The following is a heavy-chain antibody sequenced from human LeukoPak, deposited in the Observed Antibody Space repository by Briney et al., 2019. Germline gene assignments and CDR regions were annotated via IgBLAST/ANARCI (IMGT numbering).Heavy chain of an antibody. CDR3: AKIIAAVMYYFDY. J-gene: IGHJ4*02. CDR2: ISGSGGST. Sequence: GGSLRLSCAASGFTFSSYAMSWVRQAPGKGLDWVSSISGSGGSTYYADSVKGRFTISRDNSKNTLYLQMTSLRAEDTAVYYCAKIIAAVMYYFDYWGQGTLVTVSS. V-gene: IGHV3-23*01. CDR1: GFTFSSYA. D-gene: IGHD6-13*01.